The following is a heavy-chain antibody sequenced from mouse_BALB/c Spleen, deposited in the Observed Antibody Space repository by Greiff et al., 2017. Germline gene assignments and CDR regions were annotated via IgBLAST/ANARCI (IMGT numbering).Heavy chain of an antibody. CDR3: ARKDGYYGLDY. D-gene: IGHD2-3*01. Sequence: EVQRVESGGGLVQPGGSRKLSCAASGFTFSSFGMHWVRQAPEKGLEWVAYISSGSSTIYYADTVKGRFTISRDNPKNTLFLQMTSLRSEDTAMYYCARKDGYYGLDYWGQGTTLTVSS. V-gene: IGHV5-17*02. CDR1: GFTFSSFG. CDR2: ISSGSSTI. J-gene: IGHJ2*01.